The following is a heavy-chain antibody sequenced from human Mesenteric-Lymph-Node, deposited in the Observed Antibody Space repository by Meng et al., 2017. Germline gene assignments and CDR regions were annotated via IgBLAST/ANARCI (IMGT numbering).Heavy chain of an antibody. CDR3: ARVDSSGYFLDY. V-gene: IGHV4-31*03. J-gene: IGHJ4*01. Sequence: QVQLQESGPGLVKPSQTLALTRTGSGGSISSGGHSWSWIRQHPGKGLEWIAYIYYSGSTYYNPSLKSRVILSVDTSKNQFSLKLSSVTAADTAVYYCARVDSSGYFLDYWGQGTLVTVSS. CDR1: GGSISSGGHS. D-gene: IGHD3-22*01. CDR2: IYYSGST.